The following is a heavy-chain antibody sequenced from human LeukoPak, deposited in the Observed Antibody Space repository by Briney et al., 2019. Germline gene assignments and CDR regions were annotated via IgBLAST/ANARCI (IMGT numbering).Heavy chain of an antibody. CDR3: ARGFGESEYYYYGMDV. Sequence: SETLSLTCAVSGGSISSSTSYWGWIRQPPGKGLEWIGRIYYSGSTFYNPSLKSRVTISVDTSKNQFSLRLSSVTAADTAVYYCARGFGESEYYYYGMDVWGQGTTVTVSS. V-gene: IGHV4-39*01. J-gene: IGHJ6*02. D-gene: IGHD3-10*01. CDR2: IYYSGST. CDR1: GGSISSSTSY.